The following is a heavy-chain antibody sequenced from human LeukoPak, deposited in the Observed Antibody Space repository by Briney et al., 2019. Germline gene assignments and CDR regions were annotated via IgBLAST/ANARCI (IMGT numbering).Heavy chain of an antibody. CDR2: IYPRDGST. CDR3: ARDQEAFDY. V-gene: IGHV1-46*01. J-gene: IGHJ4*02. Sequence: ASVKVSFKASGYSFTINYIHWVRQAPGQGLKWMGMIYPRDGSTSYAQKFQGRVTVTRDTSTSTVHMELSGLRSEDTAVYYCARDQEAFDYWGQGTLVTVSS. CDR1: GYSFTINY.